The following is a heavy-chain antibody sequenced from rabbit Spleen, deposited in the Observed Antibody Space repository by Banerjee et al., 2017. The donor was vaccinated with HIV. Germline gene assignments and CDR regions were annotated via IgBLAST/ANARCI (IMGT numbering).Heavy chain of an antibody. V-gene: IGHV1S45*01. D-gene: IGHD6-1*01. Sequence: QEQLEESGGDLVKPEGSLTLTCTASGFSFSSSYWMCWVRQAPGKGLEWIACIEAGSSGSTYYASWARGRFTISKTSSTTVTLQMTSLTAADTATYFCARWGSYGYGYGMWGPGTLVTVS. CDR1: GFSFSSSYW. J-gene: IGHJ4*01. CDR2: IEAGSSGST. CDR3: ARWGSYGYGYGM.